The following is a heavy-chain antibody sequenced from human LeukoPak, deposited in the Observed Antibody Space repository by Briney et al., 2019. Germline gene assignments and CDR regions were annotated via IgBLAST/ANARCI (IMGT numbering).Heavy chain of an antibody. CDR3: ARYPYSSGWYRRYYYYMDV. CDR2: ISGSGGST. D-gene: IGHD6-13*01. Sequence: GGSLRLSCAASGFTFSSYAMSWVRQAPGKGLEWVSAISGSGGSTYYADSVKGRFTISRDNAKNSLYLQMNSLRAEDTAVYYCARYPYSSGWYRRYYYYMDVWGKGTTVTVSS. J-gene: IGHJ6*03. CDR1: GFTFSSYA. V-gene: IGHV3-23*01.